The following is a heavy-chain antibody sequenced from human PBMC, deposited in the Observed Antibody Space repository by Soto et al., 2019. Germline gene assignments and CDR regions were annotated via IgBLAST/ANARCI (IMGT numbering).Heavy chain of an antibody. V-gene: IGHV1-18*01. CDR1: GYAFTTYG. D-gene: IGHD1-1*01. Sequence: QVHLVQSGAEVKKPGASVKVSCQGSGYAFTTYGITWVRQAPGQGLEWMGWISAHNGNTKYAQKLQGRVTVTRDTATSTAYMELRTLSYDATAVYYCARGRYGDYWGQGALVTVSS. CDR2: ISAHNGNT. J-gene: IGHJ4*02. CDR3: ARGRYGDY.